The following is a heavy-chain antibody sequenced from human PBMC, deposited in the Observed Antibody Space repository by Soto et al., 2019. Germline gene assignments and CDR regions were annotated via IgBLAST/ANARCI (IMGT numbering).Heavy chain of an antibody. D-gene: IGHD1-7*01. CDR3: ARVTGTTLLDY. Sequence: PGGSLRLSCAASGFTFSHYYMTWVRQAPGKGLEWVSYLSSSGSTIYYADSVKGRFTISRDNAKNSLYLQMNSLRAGDTAVYYCARVTGTTLLDYWGQGTLVTVSS. V-gene: IGHV3-11*01. CDR1: GFTFSHYY. J-gene: IGHJ4*01. CDR2: LSSSGSTI.